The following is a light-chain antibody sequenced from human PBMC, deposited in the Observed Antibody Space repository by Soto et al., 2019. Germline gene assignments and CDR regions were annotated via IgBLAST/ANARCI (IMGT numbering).Light chain of an antibody. CDR2: DNN. Sequence: QSVLTQPPSVSAAPGQKVTISCSGSSSNIGNNYVSWYQQLPGTAPKLLIYDNNKRPSGIPDRFSGSKSGTSATLGITGPQTGDEADYCCGTWDSSLSAGRVFGGGTKVTVL. CDR3: GTWDSSLSAGRV. CDR1: SSNIGNNY. J-gene: IGLJ3*02. V-gene: IGLV1-51*01.